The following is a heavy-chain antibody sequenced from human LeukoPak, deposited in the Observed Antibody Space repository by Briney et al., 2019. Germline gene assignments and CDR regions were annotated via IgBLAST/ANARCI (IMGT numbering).Heavy chain of an antibody. Sequence: KPSETLSLTCTVSGGSISSSSYYWGWIRQPPGKGLEWIGSIYYSGSTYYNPSLKSRVTISVDTSKNQFSLKLSSVTAADTAVYYYARHVRGYCSSTSCYPPGHWGQGTLVTVSS. D-gene: IGHD2-2*01. CDR1: GGSISSSSYY. CDR2: IYYSGST. CDR3: ARHVRGYCSSTSCYPPGH. J-gene: IGHJ4*02. V-gene: IGHV4-39*01.